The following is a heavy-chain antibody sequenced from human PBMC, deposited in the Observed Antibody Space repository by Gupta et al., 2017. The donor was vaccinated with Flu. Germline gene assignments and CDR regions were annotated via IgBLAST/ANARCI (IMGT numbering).Heavy chain of an antibody. Sequence: QVQLVESGGGVVQPGRSLRLSCAASGFTFSSYGMHWVRQAPGKGLEWVAVISYDGSNKYYADSVKGRFTISRDNSKNTLYLQMNSLRAEDTAVYYCAKGTSSSWFRGGFDPWGQGTLVTVSS. V-gene: IGHV3-30*18. J-gene: IGHJ5*02. CDR2: ISYDGSNK. CDR3: AKGTSSSWFRGGFDP. D-gene: IGHD6-13*01. CDR1: GFTFSSYG.